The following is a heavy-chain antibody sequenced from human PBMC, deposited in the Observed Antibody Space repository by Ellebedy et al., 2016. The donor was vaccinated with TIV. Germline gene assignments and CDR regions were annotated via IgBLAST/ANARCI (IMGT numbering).Heavy chain of an antibody. J-gene: IGHJ1*01. CDR3: ARLQDTAYGSVN. CDR1: GFTFSSYW. CDR2: MKGDGSSV. Sequence: GESLKISCAASGFTFSSYWMYWVRQAPGKGLEWVSRMKGDGSSVTYADSVKGRFTISRDNSKNTLHLEMNSLRAEDTAVYYCARLQDTAYGSVNWGQGTLVTVSS. V-gene: IGHV3-74*01. D-gene: IGHD3-10*01.